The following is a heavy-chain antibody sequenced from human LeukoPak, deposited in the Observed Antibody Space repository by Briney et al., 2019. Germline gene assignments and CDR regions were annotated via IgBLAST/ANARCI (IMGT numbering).Heavy chain of an antibody. CDR3: TTFRGPPNYFDY. D-gene: IGHD2-21*01. J-gene: IGHJ4*02. V-gene: IGHV4-39*07. CDR1: GGSISNSTYY. CDR2: FYYLGNT. Sequence: SETLSLTCSVSGGSISNSTYYWGWIRQAPGKGLEWIGSFYYLGNTYYKPSLRSRVTMSVDTSKNQFSLKLSAVTAADTAVYYCTTFRGPPNYFDYWGQGNPVTVSS.